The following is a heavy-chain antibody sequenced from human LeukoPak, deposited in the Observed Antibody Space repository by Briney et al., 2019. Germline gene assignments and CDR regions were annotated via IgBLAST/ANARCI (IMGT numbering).Heavy chain of an antibody. V-gene: IGHV4-34*01. CDR2: INHSGST. D-gene: IGHD3-22*01. CDR1: GASFSGYY. Sequence: MASETLSPTCAVYGASFSGYYWSWIRQPPGKGLEWIGEINHSGSTNYNPSLKSRVTISVDTPKNQFSLKLSSVTAADTAVYYCARSYYYDSSSVGDWGQGTLVTVSS. J-gene: IGHJ1*01. CDR3: ARSYYYDSSSVGD.